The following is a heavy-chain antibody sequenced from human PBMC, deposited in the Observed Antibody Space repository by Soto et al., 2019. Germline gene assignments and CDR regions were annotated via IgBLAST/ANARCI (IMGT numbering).Heavy chain of an antibody. J-gene: IGHJ6*02. CDR2: ISWNSRNI. CDR1: GFSFEDYG. D-gene: IGHD3-10*01. CDR3: AKDIARYQLVLITEGMDV. Sequence: EVQLVESGGGLVQPGRSQRLSCAASGFSFEDYGMHWVRQAPGKGLECVSSISWNSRNIAYADSVQGRFTVSRDNAKNSLYLQMNSLRPEDTALYYCAKDIARYQLVLITEGMDVWGQGTTVTVSS. V-gene: IGHV3-9*01.